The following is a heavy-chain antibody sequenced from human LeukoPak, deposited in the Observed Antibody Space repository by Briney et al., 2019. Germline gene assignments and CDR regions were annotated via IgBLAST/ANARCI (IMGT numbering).Heavy chain of an antibody. CDR1: GFTFSSYW. D-gene: IGHD5-24*01. J-gene: IGHJ4*02. Sequence: GGSLRLSCAASGFTFSSYWMSWVRQAPGKGLEWVSAISGSGGSTYYADSVKGRFTISRDNSKNTLYLQMNSLRAEDTAVYYCAKGGDGYNINYFDYWGQGTLVTVSS. V-gene: IGHV3-23*01. CDR3: AKGGDGYNINYFDY. CDR2: ISGSGGST.